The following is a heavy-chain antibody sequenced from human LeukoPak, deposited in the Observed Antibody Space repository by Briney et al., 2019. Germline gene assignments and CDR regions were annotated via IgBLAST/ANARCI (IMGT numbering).Heavy chain of an antibody. Sequence: GGSLRLSCAASGFTFSSAWMHWVRQAPGTGLVWVSRITDDATTTYADSVRGRFTISRDNAKNILYLQMNSLRAEDTAVYYCVRDRVGADYWGQGTLVTVSS. CDR2: ITDDATT. CDR3: VRDRVGADY. D-gene: IGHD1-26*01. J-gene: IGHJ4*02. CDR1: GFTFSSAW. V-gene: IGHV3-74*01.